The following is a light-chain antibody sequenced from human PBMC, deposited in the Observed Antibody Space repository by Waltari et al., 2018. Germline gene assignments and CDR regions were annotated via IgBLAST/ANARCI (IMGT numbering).Light chain of an antibody. J-gene: IGLJ1*01. V-gene: IGLV1-40*01. CDR1: SSNIGADYD. CDR3: QSYDSSLSGFYV. Sequence: QSVLTQPPSVSGAPGQRVAISCTGSSSNIGADYDVNWYQQLPGAAPKLLIYLNTNRPSGVPDRFSGSKSDTSASLAISGLQPEDEADYYCQSYDSSLSGFYVFGTGTKVTVL. CDR2: LNT.